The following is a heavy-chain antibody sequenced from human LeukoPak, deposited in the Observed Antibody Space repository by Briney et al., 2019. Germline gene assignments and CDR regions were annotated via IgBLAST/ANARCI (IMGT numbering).Heavy chain of an antibody. J-gene: IGHJ4*02. CDR3: AKDDSMTLDHFDY. V-gene: IGHV3-23*01. Sequence: PGGSLRLSCAASAFTFNNFAMSWVRQAPGKGLEWVSGINHSGGHKYYADSVKGRFTISRDNSKYTLYLQMNGLRAEDTAVYYCAKDDSMTLDHFDYWGQGTLVSVSS. CDR1: AFTFNNFA. D-gene: IGHD4-11*01. CDR2: INHSGGHK.